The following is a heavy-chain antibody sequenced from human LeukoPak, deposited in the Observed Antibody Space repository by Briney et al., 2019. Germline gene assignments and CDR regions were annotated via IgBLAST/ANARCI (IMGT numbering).Heavy chain of an antibody. J-gene: IGHJ4*02. D-gene: IGHD4-17*01. CDR1: GVTFSSYA. Sequence: PGGSLRLSCAAPGVTFSSYAMSWVRQAPGKGLEWVSAISGSGGSTYYADSVKGRFTISRDNSKNTLYLQMNSLRAEDTAVYYCATYDYGDYFRYWGQGTLVTVSS. CDR3: ATYDYGDYFRY. V-gene: IGHV3-23*01. CDR2: ISGSGGST.